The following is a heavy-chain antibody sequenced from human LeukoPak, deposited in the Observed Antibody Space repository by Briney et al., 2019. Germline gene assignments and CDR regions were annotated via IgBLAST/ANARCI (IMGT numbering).Heavy chain of an antibody. CDR3: ARVPSGFAPLNAFDI. CDR2: IYHSGRT. J-gene: IGHJ3*02. CDR1: GYSISSAYY. D-gene: IGHD1-14*01. Sequence: SETLSLTCTVSGYSISSAYYWGWIRQPPGKGLEWIGNIYHSGRTYYNPSLKSRVTISVDTSKNQFSLKLSSVTAADTAVYYCARVPSGFAPLNAFDIWGQGTMVTVSS. V-gene: IGHV4-38-2*02.